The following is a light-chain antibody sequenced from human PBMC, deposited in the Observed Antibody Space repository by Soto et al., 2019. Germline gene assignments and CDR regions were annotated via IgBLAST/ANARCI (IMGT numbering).Light chain of an antibody. V-gene: IGKV1-5*03. CDR3: QQYNTYWT. J-gene: IGKJ1*01. Sequence: DIQMTQSPSTLSASVGGRVTITCRASQSISTWLAWYQQKAGKAPKLLIYKASILESGVPSRFSGSRSGTEFTLTISSLQPDDFATYYCQQYNTYWTFGQGTKVEIK. CDR2: KAS. CDR1: QSISTW.